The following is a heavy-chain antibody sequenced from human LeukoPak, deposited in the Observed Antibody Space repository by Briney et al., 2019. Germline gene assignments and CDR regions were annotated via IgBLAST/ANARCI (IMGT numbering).Heavy chain of an antibody. CDR1: GGSIDSGGYS. V-gene: IGHV4-30-2*01. CDR3: ARGVEERVRLGTYFDY. J-gene: IGHJ4*02. Sequence: SETLSLTCAVSGGSIDSGGYSWTWIRQPPGKGLEWIGYIYHSGSSYYNPSLKSRVTISIDGSKTQFALKLYSVTAADTAVYYCARGVEERVRLGTYFDYWGQGSLVTVSS. CDR2: IYHSGSS. D-gene: IGHD1-1*01.